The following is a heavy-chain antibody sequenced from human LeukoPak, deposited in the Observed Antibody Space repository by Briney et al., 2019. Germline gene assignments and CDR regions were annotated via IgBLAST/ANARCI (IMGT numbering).Heavy chain of an antibody. D-gene: IGHD3-22*01. CDR2: IYYSGST. Sequence: SETLSLTCTASGGSISSYYWSWIRQPPGRGLEWIGYIYYSGSTNYNPSLKSRVTISVDTSKNQFSLKLSSVTAADTAVYYCARAHYYDSSGYYPTLYDYWGQGTLVTVSS. CDR3: ARAHYYDSSGYYPTLYDY. J-gene: IGHJ4*02. V-gene: IGHV4-59*01. CDR1: GGSISSYY.